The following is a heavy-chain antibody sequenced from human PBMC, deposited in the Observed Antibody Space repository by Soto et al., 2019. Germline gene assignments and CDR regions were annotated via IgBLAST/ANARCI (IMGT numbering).Heavy chain of an antibody. J-gene: IGHJ5*02. D-gene: IGHD2-15*01. CDR2: IYSDGTT. CDR1: GFAVSNTY. CDR3: ARDCSGGSCYPALGA. Sequence: GGSLRLSCAASGFAVSNTYMSWVRQAPGRGLEWVSFIYSDGTTCYADSVKGRFTISRDTSKNTLSLQVNSLRAEDTAVYYCARDCSGGSCYPALGAWGQGTLVTVSS. V-gene: IGHV3-53*01.